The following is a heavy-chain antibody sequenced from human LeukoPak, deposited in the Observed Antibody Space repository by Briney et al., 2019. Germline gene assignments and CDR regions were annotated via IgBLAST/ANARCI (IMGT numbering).Heavy chain of an antibody. Sequence: ASVKVSCKASGYTFTSYDINWVRQATGQGLEWMGWMNPNSGNTGYAQKFQGRVTMTRNTSISTAYMELSSLRAEDTAVYYCAREPAGDYAFDFWGQGTLVTVSS. J-gene: IGHJ4*02. V-gene: IGHV1-8*01. CDR3: AREPAGDYAFDF. D-gene: IGHD4-17*01. CDR2: MNPNSGNT. CDR1: GYTFTSYD.